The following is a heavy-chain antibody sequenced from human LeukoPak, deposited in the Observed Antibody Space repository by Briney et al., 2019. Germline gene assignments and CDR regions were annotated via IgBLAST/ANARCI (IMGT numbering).Heavy chain of an antibody. CDR2: IYYTGTT. D-gene: IGHD3-10*01. V-gene: IGHV4-59*01. J-gene: IGHJ4*02. CDR1: GGSISSYY. Sequence: SVTLSLTCTVSGGSISSYYWSWIRQPPGKGLEWIGYIYYTGTTSYNPSLKSRVTISVDTSKSQFSLKLSSVTAADTALYYCARGGVPSFDYWGQGTLLTVSS. CDR3: ARGGVPSFDY.